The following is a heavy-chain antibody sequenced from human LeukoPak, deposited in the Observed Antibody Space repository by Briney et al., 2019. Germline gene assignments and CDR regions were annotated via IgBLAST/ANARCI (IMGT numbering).Heavy chain of an antibody. D-gene: IGHD3-10*01. CDR3: AGAVVRGVMGAFDI. CDR2: IIPIFGTA. V-gene: IGHV1-69*13. J-gene: IGHJ3*02. CDR1: GGTFSSYA. Sequence: ASVKVSCKASGGTFSSYAISWVRQAPGQGLEWMGGIIPIFGTANYAQKFQGRVTITADESTSTAYMELSSLRSEDTAVYYCAGAVVRGVMGAFDIWGQGTMVTVSS.